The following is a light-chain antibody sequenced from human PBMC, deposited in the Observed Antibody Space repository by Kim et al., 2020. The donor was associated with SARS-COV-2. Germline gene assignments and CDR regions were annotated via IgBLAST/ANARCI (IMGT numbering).Light chain of an antibody. CDR2: RNN. CDR3: AAWDDSLSGPNWV. V-gene: IGLV1-47*01. CDR1: SSNIGSNY. J-gene: IGLJ3*02. Sequence: QSVLTQPPSASGTPGQRVTISCSGSSSNIGSNYVYWYQQLPGTAPKLLIYRNNQRPSGVPDRFSGSKSGTSASLAISGLRSEYEADYYCAAWDDSLSGPNWVFGGGTQLTVL.